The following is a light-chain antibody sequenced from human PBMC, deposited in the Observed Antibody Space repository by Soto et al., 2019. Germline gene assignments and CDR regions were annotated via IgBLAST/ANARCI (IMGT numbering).Light chain of an antibody. CDR1: QSVSSSY. J-gene: IGKJ1*01. CDR2: GAS. V-gene: IGKV3-20*01. CDR3: QQYDTSRT. Sequence: IVLTHSPGTLSLSPGERATLSCRASQSVSSSYLAWYQQKPGQAPRLLIYGASSRATGIPDRFSGSGSGTDFTLTISRLEPEDFAVYYCQQYDTSRTFGQGTKV.